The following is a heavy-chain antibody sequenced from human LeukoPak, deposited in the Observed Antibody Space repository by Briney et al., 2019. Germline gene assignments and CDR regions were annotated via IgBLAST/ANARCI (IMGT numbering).Heavy chain of an antibody. D-gene: IGHD6-19*01. CDR1: GFTVSSNY. V-gene: IGHV3-53*01. J-gene: IGHJ4*02. CDR3: AGSRGWYGGPIDY. Sequence: GGSLRLSCAASGFTVSSNYMSWVRQAPGKGLEWVSVIYTGGSTYYADSVKGRFTIFRDNSKNTLYLQMNSLRAEDTAVYYCAGSRGWYGGPIDYWGQGTLVTVSS. CDR2: IYTGGST.